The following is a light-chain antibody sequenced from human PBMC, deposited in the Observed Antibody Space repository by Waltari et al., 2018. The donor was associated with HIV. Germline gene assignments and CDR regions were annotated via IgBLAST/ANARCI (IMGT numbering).Light chain of an antibody. J-gene: IGKJ3*01. CDR1: QKINRY. Sequence: IQMTQSPSALSASVGDTVTITCRASQKINRYLNWYQKKMGEAPRLLVFGASSLQSGVPARFRGSGSGSEYKLTISNLHSEDFASYFCQQSHGAPFTFGPGSTV. CDR3: QQSHGAPFT. V-gene: IGKV1-39*01. CDR2: GAS.